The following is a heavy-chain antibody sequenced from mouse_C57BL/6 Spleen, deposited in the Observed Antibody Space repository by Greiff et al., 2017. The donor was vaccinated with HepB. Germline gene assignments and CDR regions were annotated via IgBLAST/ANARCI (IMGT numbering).Heavy chain of an antibody. Sequence: VKLQESGPELVKPGASVKISCKASGYAFSSSWMNWVKQRPGKGLEWIGRIYPGDGDTNYNGKFKGKATLTADKSSSTAYMQLSSLTSEDSAVYFCARGQATYAMDYWGQGTSVTVSS. CDR1: GYAFSSSW. CDR3: ARGQATYAMDY. J-gene: IGHJ4*01. CDR2: IYPGDGDT. D-gene: IGHD3-2*02. V-gene: IGHV1-82*01.